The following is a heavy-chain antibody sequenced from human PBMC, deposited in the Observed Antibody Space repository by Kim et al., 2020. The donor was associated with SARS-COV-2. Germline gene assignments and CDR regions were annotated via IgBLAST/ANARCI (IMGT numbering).Heavy chain of an antibody. V-gene: IGHV3-7*01. J-gene: IGHJ3*02. D-gene: IGHD6-19*01. CDR3: ARDGALSSSGKDAFDI. CDR1: GFTFSSYW. CDR2: INKDGNQK. Sequence: GGSLRLSCAASGFTFSSYWMTWVRQAPGKGLEWVANINKDGNQKYYVYSVKGRFTISRDNAKNSLYLQMNSLRAEDTAVYYCARDGALSSSGKDAFDIWGQGKLVTVSS.